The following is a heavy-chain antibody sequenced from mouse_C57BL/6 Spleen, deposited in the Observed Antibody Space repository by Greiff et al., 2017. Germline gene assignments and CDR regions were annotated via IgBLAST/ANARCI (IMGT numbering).Heavy chain of an antibody. CDR3: ARFTTVVGYAMDY. CDR1: GYTFTSYW. D-gene: IGHD1-1*01. Sequence: VQLQQPGAELVKPGASVKMSCKASGYTFTSYWITWVKQRPGQGLEWIGDIYPGSGGTNYNEKFKSKATLTVDTSSSTAYMQLSSLTSEDSAVYYCARFTTVVGYAMDYWGQGTSVTVSS. J-gene: IGHJ4*01. CDR2: IYPGSGGT. V-gene: IGHV1-55*01.